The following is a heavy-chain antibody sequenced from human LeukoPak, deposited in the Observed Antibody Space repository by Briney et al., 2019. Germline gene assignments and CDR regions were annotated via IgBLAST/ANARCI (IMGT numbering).Heavy chain of an antibody. CDR3: ARSSAMAAANFDY. V-gene: IGHV5-51*01. CDR1: GYSFTSYW. CDR2: TYPGDSDT. Sequence: NRGESLKISCKGSGYSFTSYWIGWVRQMPGKGLEWMGITYPGDSDTRYSPSFQGQVTISADKSISTAYLQWSSLKASDTAMYYCARSSAMAAANFDYWGQGTLVTVSS. J-gene: IGHJ4*02. D-gene: IGHD2-15*01.